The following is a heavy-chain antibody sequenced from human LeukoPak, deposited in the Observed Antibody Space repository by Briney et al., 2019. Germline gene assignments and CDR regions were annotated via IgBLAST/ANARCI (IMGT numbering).Heavy chain of an antibody. CDR3: ARVRRYCTNGVCYRGGSGPLDY. CDR1: GYTFTGYY. CDR2: INPNSGGT. Sequence: GASVKVSCKASGYTFTGYYMHWVRQAPGQGLEWMGWINPNSGGTNYAQKFQGRVTMTRDTSISTAYMELSRLRSDDTAVYYCARVRRYCTNGVCYRGGSGPLDYWGQGTLVTVSS. D-gene: IGHD2-8*01. V-gene: IGHV1-2*02. J-gene: IGHJ4*02.